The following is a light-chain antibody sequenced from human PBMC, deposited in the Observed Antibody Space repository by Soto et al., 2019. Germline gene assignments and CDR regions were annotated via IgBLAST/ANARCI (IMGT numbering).Light chain of an antibody. CDR3: SSYAGSFYV. Sequence: QSVLTQPASVSGSPGQSITISCTGTSSDVGGSNYVSWYQQHPGKAPKLMIYEVSDRPSGVPNRFSGSKSGNTASLTISGLQAEDEADYYCSSYAGSFYVFGTGTKVTVL. J-gene: IGLJ1*01. CDR2: EVS. CDR1: SSDVGGSNY. V-gene: IGLV2-14*01.